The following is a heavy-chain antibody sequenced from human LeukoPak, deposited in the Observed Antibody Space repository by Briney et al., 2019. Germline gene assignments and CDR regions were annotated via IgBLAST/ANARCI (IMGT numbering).Heavy chain of an antibody. V-gene: IGHV4-59*01. CDR1: GGSISSYY. CDR3: ARRGDNWNDVPLGSYAFDI. J-gene: IGHJ3*02. Sequence: SETLSLTCTVSGGSISSYYWSWIRQPPGKGLEWIGYIYYSGSTNYNPSLKSRVTISVDTSKNQFSLKLSSVTAADTAVYYCARRGDNWNDVPLGSYAFDIWGQGTMVTVPS. D-gene: IGHD1-1*01. CDR2: IYYSGST.